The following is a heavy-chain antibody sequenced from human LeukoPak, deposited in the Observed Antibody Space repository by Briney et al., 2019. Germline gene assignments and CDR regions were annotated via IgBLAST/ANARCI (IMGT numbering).Heavy chain of an antibody. D-gene: IGHD3-9*01. CDR3: ARHVPTGSSSASDI. Sequence: KTSETLSLTCSVSGGSISGYYWSWIRQPPGRGLEWIGYIYYSGSTSYNPSLKSRVTMSVDTSKNQFSLNLSSVTAADTAVYYCARHVPTGSSSASDIWGQGTMSTVSS. CDR2: IYYSGST. J-gene: IGHJ3*02. V-gene: IGHV4-59*08. CDR1: GGSISGYY.